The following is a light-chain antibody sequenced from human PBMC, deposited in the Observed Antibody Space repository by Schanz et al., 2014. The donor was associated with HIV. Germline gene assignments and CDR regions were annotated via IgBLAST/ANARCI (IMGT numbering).Light chain of an antibody. J-gene: IGLJ3*02. CDR2: EVS. Sequence: QSALTQPASVSGSPGQSITISCTGTSTDVGSYNLVSWYQQHPGKAPKLMIYEVSKWPSGVSNRFSGSKSGNTASLTISGLQTDDEADYYCSSKGGGDTLVFGGGTKLTVL. CDR3: SSKGGGDTLV. V-gene: IGLV2-23*02. CDR1: STDVGSYNL.